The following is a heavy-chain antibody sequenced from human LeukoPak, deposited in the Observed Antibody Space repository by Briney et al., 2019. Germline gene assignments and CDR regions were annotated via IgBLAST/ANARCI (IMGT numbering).Heavy chain of an antibody. CDR2: INEDGSTT. V-gene: IGHV3-74*01. Sequence: GGSLRLSCAASGFTFSSNWMHWVRQAPGKGLVWVSRINEDGSTTNYADSVKGRSTIFRDNAKKTLYLQMNSLRAEDTAVYYCVRDLGGRSGHWGQGTLVTVSS. CDR3: VRDLGGRSGH. CDR1: GFTFSSNW. D-gene: IGHD1-26*01. J-gene: IGHJ4*02.